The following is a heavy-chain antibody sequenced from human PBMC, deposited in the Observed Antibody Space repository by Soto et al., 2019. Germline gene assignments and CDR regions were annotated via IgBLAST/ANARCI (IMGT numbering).Heavy chain of an antibody. CDR2: IYYSGST. CDR3: ARVGIVVVPAAIAFDAFDI. CDR1: GGSISSYY. Sequence: QVQLQESGPGLVKHSETLSLTCTVSGGSISSYYWSWIRQPPGKGLEWIGYIYYSGSTNYNPSLKSRVTISVDTSKNQFSLKLSSVTAADTAVYYCARVGIVVVPAAIAFDAFDIWGQGTMVTVSS. J-gene: IGHJ3*02. D-gene: IGHD2-2*01. V-gene: IGHV4-59*01.